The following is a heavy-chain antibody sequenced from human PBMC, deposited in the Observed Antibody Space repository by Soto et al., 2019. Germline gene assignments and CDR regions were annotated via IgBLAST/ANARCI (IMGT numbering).Heavy chain of an antibody. CDR1: GFTFTSSA. J-gene: IGHJ3*02. V-gene: IGHV1-58*02. CDR2: IVVGSGNT. CDR3: AASYYDFWSGSSALHGASDI. Sequence: ASVKVSCKASGFTFTSSAMQWVRQARGQRLEWIGWIVVGSGNTNYAQKFQERVTITRDMSTSTAYMELSSLRSEDTAVYYCAASYYDFWSGSSALHGASDIWGQATMVTVSS. D-gene: IGHD3-3*01.